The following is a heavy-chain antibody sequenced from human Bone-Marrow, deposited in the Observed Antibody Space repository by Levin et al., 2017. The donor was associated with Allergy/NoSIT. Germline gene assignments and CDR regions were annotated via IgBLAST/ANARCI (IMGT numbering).Heavy chain of an antibody. CDR1: GASISSGSYY. CDR3: ARDAGSYYNVAWYFDL. V-gene: IGHV4-61*02. CDR2: IYTTGST. Sequence: LRLSCTVSGASISSGSYYWSWIRQPAGKRLECIGRIYTTGSTYYNPSLKGRVTMSVDTSKNQFSLKLTSVTAADTAMYYCARDAGSYYNVAWYFDLWGRGTLVTVSS. J-gene: IGHJ2*01. D-gene: IGHD3-10*01.